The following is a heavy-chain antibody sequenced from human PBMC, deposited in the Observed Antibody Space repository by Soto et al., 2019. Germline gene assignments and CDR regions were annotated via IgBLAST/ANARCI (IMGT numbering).Heavy chain of an antibody. CDR3: ANSSTGLDV. J-gene: IGHJ6*02. CDR2: IGASTNT. V-gene: IGHV3-23*01. Sequence: DVQLLESGGGSVQPGGSLRLSCAASGFTLTNYGMTWVRQAPGKGLEWVSTIGASTNTYYADSVKGRFTISRDTSKNTLYLQMNTLRAEDTAIYYCANSSTGLDVWGQGTTVIVSS. CDR1: GFTLTNYG.